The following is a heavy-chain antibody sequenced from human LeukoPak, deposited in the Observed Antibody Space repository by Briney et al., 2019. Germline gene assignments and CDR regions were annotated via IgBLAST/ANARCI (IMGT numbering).Heavy chain of an antibody. CDR2: INPNSGGT. V-gene: IGHV1-2*02. CDR3: ARDLTVYYYGSGSYPDY. CDR1: GYTFTGYY. Sequence: ASVKVSCKASGYTFTGYYMHWVRQAPGQGLEWVGWINPNSGGTNYAQKFQGRVTMTRDTSISTAYMELSRLRSDDTAVYYCARDLTVYYYGSGSYPDYWGQGTLVTVSS. J-gene: IGHJ4*02. D-gene: IGHD3-10*01.